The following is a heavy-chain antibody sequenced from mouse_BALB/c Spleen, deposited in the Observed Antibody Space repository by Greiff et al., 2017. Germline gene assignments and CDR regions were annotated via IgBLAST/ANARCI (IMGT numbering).Heavy chain of an antibody. D-gene: IGHD2-10*01. CDR1: GYTFTDYA. V-gene: IGHV1-77*01. J-gene: IGHJ4*01. CDR2: IYPGSGST. CDR3: ARSSAYYGNLHYYAMDY. Sequence: QVQLKESGPELVKPGASVKMSCKASGYTFTDYAISWVKQRPGQGLEWIGEIYPGSGSTYYNEKFKGKATLTADKSSNTAYMQLSSLTSEDSAVYFCARSSAYYGNLHYYAMDYWGQGTSVTVSS.